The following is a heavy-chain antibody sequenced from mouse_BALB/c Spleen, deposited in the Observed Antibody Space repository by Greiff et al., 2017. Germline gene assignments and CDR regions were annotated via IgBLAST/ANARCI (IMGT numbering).Heavy chain of an antibody. Sequence: EVKVEESGGGLVQPGGSRKLSCAASGFTFSSFGMHWVRQAPEKGLEWVAYISSGSSTIYYADTVKGRFTISRDNPKNTLFLQMTSLRSEDTAMYYCARNHYYGPSWFAYWGQGTLVTVSA. CDR1: GFTFSSFG. J-gene: IGHJ3*01. CDR3: ARNHYYGPSWFAY. D-gene: IGHD1-2*01. CDR2: ISSGSSTI. V-gene: IGHV5-17*02.